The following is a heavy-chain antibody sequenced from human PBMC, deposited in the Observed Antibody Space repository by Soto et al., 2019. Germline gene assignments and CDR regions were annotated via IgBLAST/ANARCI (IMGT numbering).Heavy chain of an antibody. CDR2: IYYSGST. J-gene: IGHJ6*03. Sequence: PSEPLSPTFTASGGSISSYYWSGIRQPPGKGLEWIGYIYYSGSTNYNPSLKSRVTISVDTSKNQFSLKLSSVTAADTAVYYCARRRYFDWLSTNYYMDVWGKGTTVT. CDR1: GGSISSYY. D-gene: IGHD3-9*01. V-gene: IGHV4-59*08. CDR3: ARRRYFDWLSTNYYMDV.